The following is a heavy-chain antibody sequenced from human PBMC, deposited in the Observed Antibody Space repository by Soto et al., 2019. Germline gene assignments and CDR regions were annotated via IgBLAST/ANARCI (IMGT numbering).Heavy chain of an antibody. D-gene: IGHD2-2*01. J-gene: IGHJ2*01. V-gene: IGHV4-30-2*01. CDR2: IYHSGST. Sequence: SETLSLTCAVSGGSISSGGYSWNWIRQPPGKGLEWIGYIYHSGSTLYNPSLKSRVTISVDKSKNQFSLKLTSVTAADTAVYYFDRDHVQRNRFDLWGRGTPVIVSS. CDR1: GGSISSGGYS. CDR3: DRDHVQRNRFDL.